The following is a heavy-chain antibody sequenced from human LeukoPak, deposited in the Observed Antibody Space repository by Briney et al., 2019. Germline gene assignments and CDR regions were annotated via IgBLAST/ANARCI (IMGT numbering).Heavy chain of an antibody. Sequence: PSETLSLTCAVSGGPVSSSTNWWSWVRQPPGKGLEWIGEIYPTESTNYNPSLQSRVTISLDKSQNQFSLNLSSVTAADTAVYYCARGEYMTSPDYWGQGTLVAVSS. J-gene: IGHJ4*02. CDR3: ARGEYMTSPDY. D-gene: IGHD2/OR15-2a*01. V-gene: IGHV4-4*02. CDR2: IYPTEST. CDR1: GGPVSSSTNW.